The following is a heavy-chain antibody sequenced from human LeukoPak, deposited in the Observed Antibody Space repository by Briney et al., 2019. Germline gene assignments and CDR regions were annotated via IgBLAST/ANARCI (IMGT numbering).Heavy chain of an antibody. J-gene: IGHJ4*02. Sequence: SETLSLTCAVYGGSFSEHYWSWIRQPPGKGLEGIGEVNHSGRTNYNPSLKSRVTISEDRSQNQFSLKLSSVTAADTAVYYCARGLGLRVMTTVTTFDYWGQGTLVTVSS. V-gene: IGHV4-34*01. CDR2: VNHSGRT. CDR1: GGSFSEHY. CDR3: ARGLGLRVMTTVTTFDY. D-gene: IGHD4-17*01.